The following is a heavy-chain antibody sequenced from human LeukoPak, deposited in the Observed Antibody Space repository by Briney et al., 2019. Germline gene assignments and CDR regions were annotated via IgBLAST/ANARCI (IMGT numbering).Heavy chain of an antibody. V-gene: IGHV4-59*01. J-gene: IGHJ3*02. CDR2: IYYSGST. CDR1: GGSISSYY. CDR3: ARDKVTRDAFDI. Sequence: KPSETLSLTCTVTGGSISSYYWSWIRQPPGKGLEWIGYIYYSGSTNYNPSLKSRVTISVDTSKNQFSLKLSSVTAADTAVYYCARDKVTRDAFDIWGQGTMVTVSS. D-gene: IGHD3-10*01.